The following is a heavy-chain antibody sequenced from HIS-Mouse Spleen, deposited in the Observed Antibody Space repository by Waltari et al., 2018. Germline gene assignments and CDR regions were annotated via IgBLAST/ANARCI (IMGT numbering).Heavy chain of an antibody. V-gene: IGHV4-34*01. J-gene: IGHJ4*02. CDR3: ARDMSYDFWSGYYTGFDY. D-gene: IGHD3-3*01. Sequence: QVQLQQWGAGLLKPSATLSLTCAVYAGSFSGYYWSWIPQPPGTGLEWIGEINHSGSTNYNPYLKSRVTISVDTSKNQFSLKLSSVTAADTAVYYCARDMSYDFWSGYYTGFDYWGQGTLVTVSS. CDR1: AGSFSGYY. CDR2: INHSGST.